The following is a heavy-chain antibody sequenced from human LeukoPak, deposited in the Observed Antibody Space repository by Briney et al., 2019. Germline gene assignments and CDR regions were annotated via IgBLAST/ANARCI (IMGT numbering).Heavy chain of an antibody. CDR1: GGSISSGSYY. CDR2: IYTSGST. V-gene: IGHV4-61*02. J-gene: IGHJ4*02. CDR3: ARVITSGYYFFDS. D-gene: IGHD3-22*01. Sequence: SETLSLTCTVSGGSISSGSYYWSWIRQPAGKGLEWIGRIYTSGSTNYNPSLKSRVTISVDTSKNQFSLNLSSVTAADTAVYYCARVITSGYYFFDSWGQGTLVTVSS.